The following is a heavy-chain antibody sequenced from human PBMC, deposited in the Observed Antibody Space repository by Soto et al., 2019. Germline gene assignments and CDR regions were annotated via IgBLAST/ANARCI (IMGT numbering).Heavy chain of an antibody. D-gene: IGHD1-26*01. CDR3: ARVGQGGVGATF. J-gene: IGHJ4*02. CDR1: GGTFSSYA. V-gene: IGHV1-69*01. Sequence: QVQLVQSGAEVKKPGSSVKVSCKASGGTFSSYAISWVRQAPGQGLEWMGGILPIFGTANYAQKFQGRVTITADESTSTAYMDLSSLRSEDTAVYYCARVGQGGVGATFWGQGTLVTVSS. CDR2: ILPIFGTA.